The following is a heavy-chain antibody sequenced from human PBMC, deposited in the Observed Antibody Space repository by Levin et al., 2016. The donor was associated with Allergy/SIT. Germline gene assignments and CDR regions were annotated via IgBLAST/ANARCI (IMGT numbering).Heavy chain of an antibody. CDR2: ISGSGGST. Sequence: VRQAPGKGLEWVSAISGSGGSTYYADSVKGRFTISRDNSKNTLYLQMNSLRAEDTAVYYCAKRSRGSGWDPYFDYWGQGTLVTVSS. D-gene: IGHD6-19*01. J-gene: IGHJ4*02. CDR3: AKRSRGSGWDPYFDY. V-gene: IGHV3-23*01.